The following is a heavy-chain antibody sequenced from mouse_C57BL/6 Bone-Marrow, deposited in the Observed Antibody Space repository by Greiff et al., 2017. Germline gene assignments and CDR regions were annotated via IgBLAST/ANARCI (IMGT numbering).Heavy chain of an antibody. V-gene: IGHV1-53*01. D-gene: IGHD1-1*01. CDR3: ARWGYYGSRDY. CDR1: GYTFTSSW. Sequence: QVQLQQPGTELVKPGASVKLSCKASGYTFTSSWMHWVKQRPGQGLEWIGNINPSNGGTNYNEKFKSKATLTVDKSSSTAYMQLSSLTSEDAAVYYCARWGYYGSRDYWGQGTTLTVSS. J-gene: IGHJ2*01. CDR2: INPSNGGT.